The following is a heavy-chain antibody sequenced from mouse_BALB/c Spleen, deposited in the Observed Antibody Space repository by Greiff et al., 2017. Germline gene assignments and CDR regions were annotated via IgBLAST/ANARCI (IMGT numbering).Heavy chain of an antibody. CDR2: IRLKSNNYAT. CDR1: GFTFSNYW. V-gene: IGHV6-6*02. CDR3: TPLYYAMDY. Sequence: EVKVEESGGGLVQPGGSMKLSCVASGFTFSNYWMNWVRQSPEKGLEWVAEIRLKSNNYATHYAESVKGRFTISRDDSKSSVYLQMNNLRAEDTGIYYCTPLYYAMDYWGQGTSVTVSS. J-gene: IGHJ4*01.